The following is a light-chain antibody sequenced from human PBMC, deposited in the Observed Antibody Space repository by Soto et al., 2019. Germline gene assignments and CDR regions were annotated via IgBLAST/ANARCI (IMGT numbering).Light chain of an antibody. Sequence: QSVLTQPPSVSGAPGQRVTISCTGSSSNIGAGYDVHWYQQLPGTAPKLLIYGNSNRPSGVPDRFSGSKSGTSASLAITGLQAEDEADYYCQSYDSSLPVVFGRGTKLTVL. V-gene: IGLV1-40*01. CDR2: GNS. CDR1: SSNIGAGYD. CDR3: QSYDSSLPVV. J-gene: IGLJ2*01.